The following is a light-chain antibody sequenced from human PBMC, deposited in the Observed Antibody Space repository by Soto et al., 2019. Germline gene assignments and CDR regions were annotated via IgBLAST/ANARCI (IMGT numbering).Light chain of an antibody. CDR1: QSISSSY. CDR3: QKYGSSASWT. V-gene: IGKV3-20*01. CDR2: GAS. Sequence: VLTQSPGTLSLSPGERATLSCRASQSISSSYLAWYQQKPCQAPRLFIYGASSRASGIPERFSGSGSGTDYTLTISKLEPEDFAVYYCQKYGSSASWTFGQGTKVDI. J-gene: IGKJ1*01.